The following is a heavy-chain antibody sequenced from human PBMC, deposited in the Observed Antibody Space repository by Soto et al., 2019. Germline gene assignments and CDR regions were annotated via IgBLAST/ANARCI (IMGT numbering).Heavy chain of an antibody. CDR3: ARGGGDILTTRRTHNYGMDV. CDR1: GYTFTSYG. Sequence: QVQLVQSGAEVKKPGASVKVSCKASGYTFTSYGISWVRQAPGQGLEWMGWISAYNGNTNYAQKLQGRVTMTTDTSTSTVYMELRSLRSDDTAVYYCARGGGDILTTRRTHNYGMDVWGQGTTVTVSS. D-gene: IGHD3-9*01. CDR2: ISAYNGNT. J-gene: IGHJ6*02. V-gene: IGHV1-18*01.